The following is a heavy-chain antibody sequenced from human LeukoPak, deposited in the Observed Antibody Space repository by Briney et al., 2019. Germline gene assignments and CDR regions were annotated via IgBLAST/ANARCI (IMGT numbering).Heavy chain of an antibody. CDR3: ARQTGSGLFTLP. CDR2: IYYTGNT. V-gene: IGHV4-39*01. CDR1: GVSISSSNSY. D-gene: IGHD3/OR15-3a*01. J-gene: IGHJ4*02. Sequence: SETLSLTCSVSGVSISSSNSYWGWIRQPPGKGLEWIGSIYYTGNTYYNASLKSRVTISIDTSKNQISLRLTSVTATDTAMYYCARQTGSGLFTLPGGQGTLVTVSS.